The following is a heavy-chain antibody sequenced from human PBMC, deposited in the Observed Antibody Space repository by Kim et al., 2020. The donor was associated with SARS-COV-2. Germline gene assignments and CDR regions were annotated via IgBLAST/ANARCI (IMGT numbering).Heavy chain of an antibody. D-gene: IGHD5-18*01. V-gene: IGHV1-46*01. CDR3: ARETNSPDY. J-gene: IGHJ4*02. Sequence: TYAKKFPGRLTLTRDTSTNTVYMELSGLRSEDTAMYYCARETNSPDYWGQGTLVTVSS.